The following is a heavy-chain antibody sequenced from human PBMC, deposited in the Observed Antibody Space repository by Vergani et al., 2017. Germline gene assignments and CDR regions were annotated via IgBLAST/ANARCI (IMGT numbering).Heavy chain of an antibody. CDR1: GFTFSSYG. Sequence: QVQLVESGGGVVQPGRSLRLSCAASGFTFSSYGMHGVRQAPGKGLEWVAVIWYDGSNKYYADSVKGRFTISRDNSKNTLYLQMNSLRAEDTAVYYCARDEWELPAYWGQGTLVTVAS. J-gene: IGHJ4*02. V-gene: IGHV3-33*01. CDR3: ARDEWELPAY. D-gene: IGHD1-26*01. CDR2: IWYDGSNK.